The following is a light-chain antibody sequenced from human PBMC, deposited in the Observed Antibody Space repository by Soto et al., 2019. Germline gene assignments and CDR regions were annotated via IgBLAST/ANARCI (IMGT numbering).Light chain of an antibody. J-gene: IGLJ3*02. Sequence: QSVLTQPPSASGTPGQRVTISCSGSSSNIGSNYVYWYQQFPGTAPKLLICRNNQRPSGVPDRFSGSKSGTSASLAISGLRSEDEADYYCAAWDDSLSGHWVFGGGTKLTVL. V-gene: IGLV1-47*01. CDR3: AAWDDSLSGHWV. CDR2: RNN. CDR1: SSNIGSNY.